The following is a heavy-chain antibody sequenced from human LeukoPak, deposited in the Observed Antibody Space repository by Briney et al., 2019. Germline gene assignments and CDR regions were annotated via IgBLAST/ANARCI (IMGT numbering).Heavy chain of an antibody. CDR1: GGSISSSSYY. D-gene: IGHD3-9*01. Sequence: SETLSLTCTVSGGSISSSSYYWGWIRQPPGKGLEWIGSIYYSGSTYYNPSLKSRVTISVDTFKNQFSLKLSSVTAADTAVYYCVRYFDGFLYGFDYWGQGTLVTVSS. J-gene: IGHJ4*02. V-gene: IGHV4-39*01. CDR2: IYYSGST. CDR3: VRYFDGFLYGFDY.